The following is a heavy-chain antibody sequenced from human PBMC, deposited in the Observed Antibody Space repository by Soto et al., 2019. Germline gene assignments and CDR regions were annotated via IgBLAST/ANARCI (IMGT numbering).Heavy chain of an antibody. CDR3: ARAPPGYSSGWYEAVEYYFDY. J-gene: IGHJ4*02. V-gene: IGHV3-30-3*01. Sequence: GGSLRLSCAASGFTFSSYAMHWVRQAPGKGLEWVAVISYDGSNKYYADSVKGRFTISRDNSKNTLYLQMNSLRAEDTAVYYCARAPPGYSSGWYEAVEYYFDYWGQGTLVTVSS. CDR2: ISYDGSNK. D-gene: IGHD6-19*01. CDR1: GFTFSSYA.